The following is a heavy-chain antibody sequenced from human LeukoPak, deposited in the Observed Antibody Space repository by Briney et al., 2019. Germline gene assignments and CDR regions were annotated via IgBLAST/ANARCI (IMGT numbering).Heavy chain of an antibody. V-gene: IGHV1-69*13. CDR1: GGTFSSYA. CDR2: IIPIFGTA. D-gene: IGHD2-8*01. J-gene: IGHJ4*02. Sequence: GASVKVSCKASGGTFSSYAISWVRQAPGQGLEWMGGIIPIFGTANYAQKFQGRVTITADESTSTAYMELSSLRSEDTAVYYCVHQIYCTNGVCRDYWGQGTLVTVSS. CDR3: VHQIYCTNGVCRDY.